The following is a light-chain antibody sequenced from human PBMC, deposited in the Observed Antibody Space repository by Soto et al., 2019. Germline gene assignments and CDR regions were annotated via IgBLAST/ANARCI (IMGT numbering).Light chain of an antibody. J-gene: IGKJ1*01. Sequence: EIVLTQSPATLSLSPGERATLSCRASQSISSSLAWYQQKPRQTPMLLIYDASTRATGFSARFSGSGSGTDFTLTIGSLEPEDFGVYYCQQRSVWPRTFGQGTKVDIK. V-gene: IGKV3-11*01. CDR2: DAS. CDR1: QSISSS. CDR3: QQRSVWPRT.